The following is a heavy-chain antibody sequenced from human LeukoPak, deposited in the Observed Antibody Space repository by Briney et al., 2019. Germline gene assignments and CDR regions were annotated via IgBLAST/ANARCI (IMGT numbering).Heavy chain of an antibody. CDR1: GFTFDDYA. CDR2: ISWNSGSI. CDR3: AKRGAGSGGLHF. D-gene: IGHD6-19*01. Sequence: GRSLRLSCAASGFTFDDYAMHWVRQAPGKGLEWVSGISWNSGSIGYADSVKGRFTISRDTSKNMLYLQMNSLRAEDTAIYYCAKRGAGSGGLHFWGQGTLVTVSS. J-gene: IGHJ4*02. V-gene: IGHV3-9*01.